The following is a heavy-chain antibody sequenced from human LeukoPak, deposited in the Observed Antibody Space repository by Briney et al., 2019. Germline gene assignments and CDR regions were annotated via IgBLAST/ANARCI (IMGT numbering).Heavy chain of an antibody. D-gene: IGHD2-2*01. J-gene: IGHJ3*02. CDR3: ARFVVVPAVPAAFDI. V-gene: IGHV4-39*01. Sequence: SQTLSLTCTVSGGSISSSSYYWGWIRQPPGKGLEWIGSIYYSGSTYYNPSLKSRVTISVDTSKNQFSLKLSSVTAADTAVYYCARFVVVPAVPAAFDIWGQGTMVTVSS. CDR2: IYYSGST. CDR1: GGSISSSSYY.